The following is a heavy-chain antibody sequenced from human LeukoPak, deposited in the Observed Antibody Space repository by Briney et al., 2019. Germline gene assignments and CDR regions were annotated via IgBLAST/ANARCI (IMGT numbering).Heavy chain of an antibody. CDR3: ATSTIFGVVPLGY. CDR2: INPNSGGT. D-gene: IGHD3-3*01. CDR1: GYTFTGYY. Sequence: GASVKVSCKASGYTFTGYYMHWVRQAPGQGLEWMGWINPNSGGTNYAQKFQGRVTMTRDTSISTAYMELGRLRSDDTAVYYCATSTIFGVVPLGYWGQGTLVTVSS. J-gene: IGHJ4*02. V-gene: IGHV1-2*02.